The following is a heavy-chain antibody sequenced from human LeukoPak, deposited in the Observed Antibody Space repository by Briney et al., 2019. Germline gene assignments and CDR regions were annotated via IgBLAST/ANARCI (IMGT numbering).Heavy chain of an antibody. J-gene: IGHJ4*02. V-gene: IGHV4-34*01. Sequence: SSETLSLTCTVFGGSFNFYYWSWIRQSPGKGLEWIGEVTHSGSTNYTPSLRSRVTMSANTAKNQFSLKLTSVTAADTAVYYCARSSWSGIAAQRYPRRYYFDYWGQGTLVTVSS. CDR1: GGSFNFYY. D-gene: IGHD6-13*01. CDR3: ARSSWSGIAAQRYPRRYYFDY. CDR2: VTHSGST.